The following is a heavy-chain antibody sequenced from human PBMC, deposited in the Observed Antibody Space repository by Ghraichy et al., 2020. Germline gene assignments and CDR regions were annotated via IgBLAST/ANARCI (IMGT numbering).Heavy chain of an antibody. D-gene: IGHD5-24*01. J-gene: IGHJ4*02. Sequence: SETLSLTCTVSGGSISSSSSYWGWIRQPPGKGLEWIGNIYDSGSTQYNPSLKSRVTISVDTSKNQFSLKLSSVTAADTAVYFCARVGYTSTWYFAYWGQGTLVTVTS. V-gene: IGHV4-39*02. CDR1: GGSISSSSSY. CDR2: IYDSGST. CDR3: ARVGYTSTWYFAY.